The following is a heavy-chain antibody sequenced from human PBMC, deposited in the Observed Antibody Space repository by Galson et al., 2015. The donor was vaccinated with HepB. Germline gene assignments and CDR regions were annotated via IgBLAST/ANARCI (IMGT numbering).Heavy chain of an antibody. CDR2: ISGSGGST. CDR3: AKYMLYTYSDFWSGPSFAWFDP. D-gene: IGHD3-3*01. Sequence: SLRLSCAASGFTFSSYAMSWVRQAPGKGLEWVSAISGSGGSTYYADSVKGRFTISRDNSKNTLYLQMNSLRAADTAVYYCAKYMLYTYSDFWSGPSFAWFDPWGQGTLVTVSS. CDR1: GFTFSSYA. J-gene: IGHJ5*02. V-gene: IGHV3-23*01.